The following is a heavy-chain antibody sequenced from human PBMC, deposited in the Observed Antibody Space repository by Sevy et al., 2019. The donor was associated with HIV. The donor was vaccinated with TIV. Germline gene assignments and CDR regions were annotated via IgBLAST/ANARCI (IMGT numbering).Heavy chain of an antibody. CDR1: GYTLTGLS. CDR3: ATTKDYYDSSGCPFDY. CDR2: FDPEDGEA. V-gene: IGHV1-24*01. Sequence: ASVKVSCKVSGYTLTGLSMHWVRQAPGKGLEWMGSFDPEDGEAIYAQIFRGRVTMTEDTSTDTAYMELSSLRSEDTAVYFCATTKDYYDSSGCPFDYWGQGTLVTVSS. D-gene: IGHD3-22*01. J-gene: IGHJ4*02.